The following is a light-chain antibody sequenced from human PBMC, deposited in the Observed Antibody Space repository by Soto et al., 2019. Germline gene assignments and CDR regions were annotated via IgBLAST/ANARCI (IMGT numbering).Light chain of an antibody. CDR3: QSYDTSLSVV. J-gene: IGLJ2*01. CDR2: ANS. Sequence: SVLTQPPSVSGAPGQRVTISCTGSRSNIGAGYDVHWYQQLPGTDPKLLIYANSNRPSGVPDRFSGSKSGTSASLAITGLQAEDEADYYCQSYDTSLSVVFGGGTKLTVL. CDR1: RSNIGAGYD. V-gene: IGLV1-40*01.